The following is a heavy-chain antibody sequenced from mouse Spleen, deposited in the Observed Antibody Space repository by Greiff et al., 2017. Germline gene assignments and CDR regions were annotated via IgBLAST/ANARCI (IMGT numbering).Heavy chain of an antibody. V-gene: IGHV1-69*01. CDR1: GYTFTSYW. D-gene: IGHD2-4*01. CDR2: IDPSDSYT. CDR3: ARRRYDYEDWYFDV. J-gene: IGHJ1*01. Sequence: QVQLQQPGAELVMPGASVKLSCKASGYTFTSYWMHWVKQRPGQGLEWIGEIDPSDSYTNYNQKFKGKATLTVDKSSSTAYMQLSSLTSEDSAVYYCARRRYDYEDWYFDVWGAGTTVTVSS.